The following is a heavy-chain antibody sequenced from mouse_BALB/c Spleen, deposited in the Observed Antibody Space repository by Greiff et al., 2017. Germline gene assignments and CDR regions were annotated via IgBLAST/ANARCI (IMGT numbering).Heavy chain of an antibody. V-gene: IGHV5-15*02. J-gene: IGHJ3*01. Sequence: EVHLVESGGGLVQPGGSRKLSCAASGFTFSDYGMAWVRQAPGKGPEWVAFISNLAYSIYYADTVTGRFTISRENAKNTLYLEMSSLRSEDTAMYYCARDLDSAGYWFAYCGQGTLVTVSA. CDR3: ARDLDSAGYWFAY. D-gene: IGHD3-2*01. CDR2: ISNLAYSI. CDR1: GFTFSDYG.